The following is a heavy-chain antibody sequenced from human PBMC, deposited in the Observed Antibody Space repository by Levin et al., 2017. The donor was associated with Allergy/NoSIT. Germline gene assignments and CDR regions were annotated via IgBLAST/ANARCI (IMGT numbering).Heavy chain of an antibody. J-gene: IGHJ3*02. CDR1: GFTFSSYA. V-gene: IGHV3-23*01. CDR2: ISGSGGST. CDR3: AKDWMSIAARVNAFDI. D-gene: IGHD6-6*01. Sequence: GGSLRLSCAASGFTFSSYAMSWVRQAPGKGLEWVSAISGSGGSTYYADSVKGRFTISRDNSKNTLYLQMNSLRAEDTAVYYCAKDWMSIAARVNAFDIWGQGTMVTVSS.